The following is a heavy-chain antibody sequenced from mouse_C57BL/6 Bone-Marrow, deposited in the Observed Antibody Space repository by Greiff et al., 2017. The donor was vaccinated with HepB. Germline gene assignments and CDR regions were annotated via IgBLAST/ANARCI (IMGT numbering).Heavy chain of an antibody. V-gene: IGHV1-81*01. CDR3: ARGAYDYPYAMDY. CDR1: GYTFTSYG. J-gene: IGHJ4*01. CDR2: IYPRSGNT. Sequence: QVQLQHSGAELARPGASVKLSCKASGYTFTSYGISWVKQRTGQGLEWIGEIYPRSGNTYYNEKFKGKATLTADKSSSTAYMELRSLTSEDSAVYFCARGAYDYPYAMDYWGQGTSVTVSS. D-gene: IGHD2-4*01.